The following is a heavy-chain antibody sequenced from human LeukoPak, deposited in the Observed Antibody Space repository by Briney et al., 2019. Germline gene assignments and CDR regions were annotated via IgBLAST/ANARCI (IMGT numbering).Heavy chain of an antibody. J-gene: IGHJ4*02. Sequence: SETLSLTCTVSGGSISSSSYYWGWIRQPPGEGLEWIGSIYYSGSTYYNPSLKSRVTISVDTSKNQFSLKLSPVTAADTAVYYCARGGVLRFLEWPEYYFDYWGQGTLVTVSS. V-gene: IGHV4-39*07. D-gene: IGHD3-3*01. CDR1: GGSISSSSYY. CDR3: ARGGVLRFLEWPEYYFDY. CDR2: IYYSGST.